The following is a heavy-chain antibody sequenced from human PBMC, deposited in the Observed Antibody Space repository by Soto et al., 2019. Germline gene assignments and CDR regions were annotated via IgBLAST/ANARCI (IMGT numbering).Heavy chain of an antibody. D-gene: IGHD3-9*01. CDR1: GFTFSSYA. Sequence: EVQPLESGGGLVQPRGSLRLSCAASGFTFSSYAMSWVRQAPGKGLEWVSAVSGGGGTAYPADSVKGRFTISRDNSKNTLYLQMNGLRADDTAVYYCARLGGDILTGSPLWFWGQGTLVTVSS. CDR3: ARLGGDILTGSPLWF. J-gene: IGHJ4*02. V-gene: IGHV3-23*01. CDR2: VSGGGGTA.